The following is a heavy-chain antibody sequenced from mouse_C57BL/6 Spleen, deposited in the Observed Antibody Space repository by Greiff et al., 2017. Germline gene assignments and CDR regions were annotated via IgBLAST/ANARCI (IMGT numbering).Heavy chain of an antibody. CDR2: INPSNGGT. D-gene: IGHD2-4*01. V-gene: IGHV1-53*01. J-gene: IGHJ4*01. Sequence: QVQLQQPGTELVKPGASVKLSCKASGYTFTSYWMHWVKQRPGQGLEWIGNINPSNGGTNYNEKFKSKATLTVDKSSSTAYMQLSSLTSEGSAVYYCASGRGDYFYFYAMDYWGQGTSGTVSS. CDR3: ASGRGDYFYFYAMDY. CDR1: GYTFTSYW.